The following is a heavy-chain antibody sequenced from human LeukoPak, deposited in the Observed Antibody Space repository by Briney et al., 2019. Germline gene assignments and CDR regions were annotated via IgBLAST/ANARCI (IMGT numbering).Heavy chain of an antibody. J-gene: IGHJ5*02. D-gene: IGHD3-9*01. CDR1: GGSISSGDYY. V-gene: IGHV4-30-4*01. CDR2: IYYSGST. Sequence: PSETLSLTCTVSGGSISSGDYYWSWIRQPPGKGLGWIGYIYYSGSTYYNPSLKSRVTISVDTSKNQFSLKLSSVTAADTAVYYCARASVLRYFDWLLDGRTGKYWFDPWGQGTLVTVSS. CDR3: ARASVLRYFDWLLDGRTGKYWFDP.